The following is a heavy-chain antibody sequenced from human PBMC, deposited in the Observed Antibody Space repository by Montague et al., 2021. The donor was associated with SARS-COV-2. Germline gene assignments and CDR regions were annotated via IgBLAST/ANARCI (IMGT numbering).Heavy chain of an antibody. D-gene: IGHD2-21*01. J-gene: IGHJ4*02. V-gene: IGHV2-70*11. Sequence: PALVKPTQTLTLTCTFSGFSFRTRGMGVSWVRQPPGKAPEWLARIYWDDNKYYNPSLKTRLSISKDTSKNQVVLIMTNVDPVDTATYYCARLSCARYSCFDHWGQGTLVTVSS. CDR2: IYWDDNK. CDR1: GFSFRTRGMG. CDR3: ARLSCARYSCFDH.